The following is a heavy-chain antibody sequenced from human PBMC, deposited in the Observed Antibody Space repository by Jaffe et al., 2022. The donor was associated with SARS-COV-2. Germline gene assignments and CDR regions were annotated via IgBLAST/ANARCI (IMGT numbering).Heavy chain of an antibody. CDR3: ARGATQAFDI. CDR1: EFTFSTYW. V-gene: IGHV3-74*01. Sequence: EVQLVESGGGLVQPGGSLRLSCAASEFTFSTYWMHWVRQAPGKGLVWVSRINSDGGSTTYADSVKGRFTISRDNAKNTLYLQMNSLRAEDTAVYYCARGATQAFDIWGQGTMVTVSS. CDR2: INSDGGST. J-gene: IGHJ3*02. D-gene: IGHD2-15*01.